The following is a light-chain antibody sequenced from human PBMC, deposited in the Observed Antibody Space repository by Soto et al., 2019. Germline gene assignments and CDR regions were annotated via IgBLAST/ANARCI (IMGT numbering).Light chain of an antibody. J-gene: IGKJ1*01. CDR2: GAS. Sequence: IVMTQSPATLSMSPGERATLSCRASQTVSSNLAWYQQKPGQAPRLLIYGASNRATGIPDRFSGSGSGTDITLTISRLEPEDVAVYYCQQYEAVVTFGQGTKVDI. CDR1: QTVSSN. CDR3: QQYEAVVT. V-gene: IGKV3-20*01.